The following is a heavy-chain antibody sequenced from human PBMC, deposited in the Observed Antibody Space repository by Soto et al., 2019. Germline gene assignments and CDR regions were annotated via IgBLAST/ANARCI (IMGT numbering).Heavy chain of an antibody. Sequence: SGTLSLTRNVSGGSIHAYSWNWIRQSPGKGLEWIMNISDGRSTNYNPSLKSRVTISVVTFKKHVALNLISVSAPGTARYFCAVYCCSCLFSEDHYFALEVWGQGTTVTVSS. CDR2: ISDGRST. CDR3: AVYCCSCLFSEDHYFALEV. V-gene: IGHV4-59*01. CDR1: GGSIHAYS. D-gene: IGHD2-2*01. J-gene: IGHJ6*02.